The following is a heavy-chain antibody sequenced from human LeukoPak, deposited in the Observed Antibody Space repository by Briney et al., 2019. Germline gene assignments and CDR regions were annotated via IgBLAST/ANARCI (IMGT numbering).Heavy chain of an antibody. J-gene: IGHJ6*02. V-gene: IGHV5-51*01. CDR1: GYSFSDYW. D-gene: IGHD6-13*01. Sequence: GESLQISCKCSGYSFSDYWVGWVRPLPGKGLEWMGIVYPGGSDTRYSPSFKGQVTISADKSFGTTYLQWSSLEASDTAMYYCARHNGMARYSSSWYENGMDVWGQGTTVTVS. CDR3: ARHNGMARYSSSWYENGMDV. CDR2: VYPGGSDT.